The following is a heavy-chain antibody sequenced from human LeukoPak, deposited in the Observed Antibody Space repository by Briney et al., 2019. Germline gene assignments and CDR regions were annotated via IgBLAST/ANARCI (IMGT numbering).Heavy chain of an antibody. J-gene: IGHJ4*02. CDR1: GGSISSSSYY. CDR2: IYYSGST. Sequence: PSETLSLTCTVSGGSISSSSYYWGWIRQPPGKGLEWIGSIYYSGSTYYNPSLKSRVTISVDTSKNQFSLKLSSVTAADTAVYYCARVSGSSWYWGQGTLVTVSS. V-gene: IGHV4-39*01. D-gene: IGHD6-13*01. CDR3: ARVSGSSWY.